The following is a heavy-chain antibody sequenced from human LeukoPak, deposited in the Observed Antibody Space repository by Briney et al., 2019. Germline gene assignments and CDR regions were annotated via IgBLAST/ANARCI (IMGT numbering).Heavy chain of an antibody. J-gene: IGHJ4*02. Sequence: ASVKVSCKASGYTFTTYGITWVRPAPGQGLEWMGWISGYNDNTNYAQKLQGRVTMTKDTSTSTAYMELRSLRSDDTAVYYCARDRVEMGTIFLLALDYWGQGTLVTVSS. CDR1: GYTFTTYG. CDR2: ISGYNDNT. D-gene: IGHD5-24*01. CDR3: ARDRVEMGTIFLLALDY. V-gene: IGHV1-18*01.